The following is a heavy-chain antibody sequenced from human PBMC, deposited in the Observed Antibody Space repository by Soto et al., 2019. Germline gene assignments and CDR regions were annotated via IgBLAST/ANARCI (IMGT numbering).Heavy chain of an antibody. V-gene: IGHV3-72*01. Sequence: EVQLVESGGGLVQPEGSLRLSCAASVFTFSDYYMDWVRQAPGKGLEWVGRVRNKVNSYTKEYAASVKGRFTVSRDDSRNSLYLQMNSLKTGDTAMYYCSRAGILTTPYYTDYWGRGTLVTVSS. CDR1: VFTFSDYY. CDR3: SRAGILTTPYYTDY. D-gene: IGHD2-21*01. CDR2: VRNKVNSYTK. J-gene: IGHJ4*02.